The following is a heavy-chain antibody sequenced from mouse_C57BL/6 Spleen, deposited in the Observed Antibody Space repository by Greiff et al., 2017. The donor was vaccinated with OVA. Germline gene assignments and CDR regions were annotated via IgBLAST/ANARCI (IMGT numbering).Heavy chain of an antibody. Sequence: VKLQQPGAELVKPGASVKMSCKASGYTFTSYWITWVKQRPGQGLEWIGDIYPGSGSTNYNEKFKSKATLTVDTTSSTAYIQLINLTSDDSAVYYCARSTTVVGGFDYWGQGTTLTVSS. CDR1: GYTFTSYW. D-gene: IGHD1-1*01. CDR2: IYPGSGST. J-gene: IGHJ2*01. CDR3: ARSTTVVGGFDY. V-gene: IGHV1-55*01.